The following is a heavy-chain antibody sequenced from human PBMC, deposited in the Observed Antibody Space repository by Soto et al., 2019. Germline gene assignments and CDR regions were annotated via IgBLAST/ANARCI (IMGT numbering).Heavy chain of an antibody. V-gene: IGHV1-69*02. CDR2: IIPILGVA. D-gene: IGHD3-3*01. CDR1: GDTFSNHT. J-gene: IGHJ6*02. Sequence: ASVKVSCKASGDTFSNHTISWVRQAPGQGLEWMGRIIPILGVANYAQKFQGRVTINADKSTSTAYLELSSLRSEDTAVYYCSIVKVVTIFGGGYYYYGMDVWGQGTTVTVS. CDR3: SIVKVVTIFGGGYYYYGMDV.